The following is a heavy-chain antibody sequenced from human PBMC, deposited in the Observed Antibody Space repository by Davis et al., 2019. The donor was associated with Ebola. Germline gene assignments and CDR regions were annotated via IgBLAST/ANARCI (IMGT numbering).Heavy chain of an antibody. CDR2: ISSSSSTI. V-gene: IGHV3-48*02. CDR3: ARDLFSFANGVPTYYYYYYMDV. J-gene: IGHJ6*03. D-gene: IGHD2-8*01. CDR1: GFTFSSYS. Sequence: GESLKISCAASGFTFSSYSMNWVRQAPGKGLEWVSYISSSSSTIYYADSVKGRFTISRDNAKNSLYLQMNSLRDEDTAVYYCARDLFSFANGVPTYYYYYYMDVWGKGTTVTVSS.